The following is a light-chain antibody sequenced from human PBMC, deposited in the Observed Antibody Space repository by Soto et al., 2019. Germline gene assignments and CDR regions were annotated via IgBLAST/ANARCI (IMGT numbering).Light chain of an antibody. CDR2: GAS. CDR3: QQYNNWPTEAYT. J-gene: IGKJ2*01. CDR1: QSVSSN. V-gene: IGKV3-15*01. Sequence: EIVMTQSPATLSVSTGERATLSCRASQSVSSNLAWYQQKPGQAPMLLIYGASTRATGIPARFSGSGSGTEVTLTISSLQSEDFAVYYYQQYNNWPTEAYTSGQVNKLEIK.